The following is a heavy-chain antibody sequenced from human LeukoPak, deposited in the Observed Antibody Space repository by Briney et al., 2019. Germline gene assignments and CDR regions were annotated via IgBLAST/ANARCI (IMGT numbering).Heavy chain of an antibody. V-gene: IGHV3-33*01. J-gene: IGHJ4*02. CDR1: GFTFSTYG. CDR3: ARASGPFDY. D-gene: IGHD3-10*01. CDR2: IWYDGSNK. Sequence: PGRSLRLSCAASGFTFSTYGMHWVSQAPGRGLEWGAVIWYDGSNKYYADSVQGRFTISRDNSKNTLYLQMNSLRAEDTAVYSCARASGPFDYWGQGTLVTVSS.